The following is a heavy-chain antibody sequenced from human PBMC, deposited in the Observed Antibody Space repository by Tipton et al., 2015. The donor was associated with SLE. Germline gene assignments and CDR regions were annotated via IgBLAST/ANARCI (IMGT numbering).Heavy chain of an antibody. CDR3: ARDEARGYFDP. D-gene: IGHD3-10*01. Sequence: TLSLTCTVSGGSIDTAYWSWIRQPPGKGLECIGYILYSGCTDYNPSLKSRFTMSIDTSKGQFSLKLSSVTAGDTAVYYCARDEARGYFDPRGLGAPVTGSS. V-gene: IGHV4-59*01. J-gene: IGHJ4*02. CDR1: GGSIDTAY. CDR2: ILYSGCT.